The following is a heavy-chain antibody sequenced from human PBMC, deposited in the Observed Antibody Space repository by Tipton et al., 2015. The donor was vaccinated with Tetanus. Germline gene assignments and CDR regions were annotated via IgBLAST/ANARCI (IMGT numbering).Heavy chain of an antibody. CDR2: IYYSGST. CDR3: ASLNYYDSSGYYVSPRFDY. D-gene: IGHD3-22*01. J-gene: IGHJ4*02. V-gene: IGHV4-61*01. Sequence: LRLSCTVSGGSVSSGSYYWSWIRQPPGKGLEWIGYIYYSGSTNYNPSLKSRVTISVDTSKNQFSLKLSPVTAADTAVYYCASLNYYDSSGYYVSPRFDYWGQGTLVTVSS. CDR1: GGSVSSGSYY.